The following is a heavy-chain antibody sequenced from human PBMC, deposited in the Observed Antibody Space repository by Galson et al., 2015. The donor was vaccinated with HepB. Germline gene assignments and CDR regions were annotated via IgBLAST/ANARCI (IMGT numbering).Heavy chain of an antibody. D-gene: IGHD3-10*01. Sequence: QSGAEVKKPGASVKVSCKASGYTFTSYGISWVRQAPGQGLEWMGWISAYNGNTNYAQKLQGRVTMTTDTSTSTAYMELRSLRSDDTAVHYCARDPNFLRHGAFGEPISRRLGFDYWGQGTLVTVSS. J-gene: IGHJ4*02. CDR3: ARDPNFLRHGAFGEPISRRLGFDY. CDR2: ISAYNGNT. CDR1: GYTFTSYG. V-gene: IGHV1-18*04.